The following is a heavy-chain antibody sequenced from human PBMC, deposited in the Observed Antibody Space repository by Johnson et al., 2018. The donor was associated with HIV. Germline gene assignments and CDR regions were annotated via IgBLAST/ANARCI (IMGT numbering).Heavy chain of an antibody. CDR2: ISYDGSNK. D-gene: IGHD6-6*01. V-gene: IGHV3-30*18. CDR3: AKVYSSSVPAPGI. Sequence: QVQLVESGGGLVKPGGSLRLSCAASGFTFSSYGMHWVRQAPGKGLEWVAVISYDGSNKYYADSVKGRFTISRDNSKNTLYLQMNSLRAEDTAVYYCAKVYSSSVPAPGIWGQGTMVTVSS. CDR1: GFTFSSYG. J-gene: IGHJ3*02.